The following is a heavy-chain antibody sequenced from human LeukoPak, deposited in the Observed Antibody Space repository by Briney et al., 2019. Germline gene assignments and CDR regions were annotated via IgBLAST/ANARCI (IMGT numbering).Heavy chain of an antibody. D-gene: IGHD4-23*01. J-gene: IGHJ4*02. Sequence: SETLSLTCTVSGGSISSYYWSWIRQPPGKGLEWIGYIYYSGSTNYNPSLKSRVIISVDTSKNQFSLKLSSVTAADTAVYYCARGPVIPGNVESFDYWGQGTLVTVSS. CDR1: GGSISSYY. V-gene: IGHV4-59*01. CDR2: IYYSGST. CDR3: ARGPVIPGNVESFDY.